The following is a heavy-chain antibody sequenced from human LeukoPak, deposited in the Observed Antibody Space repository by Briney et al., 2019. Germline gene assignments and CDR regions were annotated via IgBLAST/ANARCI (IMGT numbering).Heavy chain of an antibody. Sequence: SEILSLTCTVSGGSISSSSYYWGWIRQPPGKGLEWIGSIHYSGSTYYNSSLKSRVTVSVDTSKSQFSLKLSSVTAADTAVYYCAGHNRGDCSSPSCYTDYWGQGTLVTVSS. CDR3: AGHNRGDCSSPSCYTDY. J-gene: IGHJ4*02. CDR1: GGSISSSSYY. D-gene: IGHD2-2*02. CDR2: IHYSGST. V-gene: IGHV4-39*01.